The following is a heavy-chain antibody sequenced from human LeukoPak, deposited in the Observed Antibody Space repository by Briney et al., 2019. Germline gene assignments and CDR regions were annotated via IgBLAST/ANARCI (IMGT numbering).Heavy chain of an antibody. V-gene: IGHV4-34*01. CDR1: GGSISSYY. CDR3: AREGPYDYVWGSYRYTPGGELFDY. CDR2: INHSGST. J-gene: IGHJ4*02. Sequence: PSETLSLTCTVSGGSISSYYWSWIRQPPGKGLEWIGEINHSGSTNYNPSLKSRVTISVDTSKNQFSLKLSSVTAADTAVYYCAREGPYDYVWGSYRYTPGGELFDYWGQGTLVTVSS. D-gene: IGHD3-16*02.